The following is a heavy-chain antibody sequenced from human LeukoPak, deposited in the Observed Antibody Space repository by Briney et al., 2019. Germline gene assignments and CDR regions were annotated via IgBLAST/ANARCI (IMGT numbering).Heavy chain of an antibody. D-gene: IGHD2-2*01. CDR2: INHSGST. CDR3: ARAVGGYCSSTSCYAPKVLFDY. CDR1: GGSFSGYY. V-gene: IGHV4-34*01. J-gene: IGHJ4*02. Sequence: SETLSLTCAVYGGSFSGYYWSWIRQPPGKGLEWVGEINHSGSTNYNPSLKSRVTISVDTSKNQFSLKLSSVTAADTAVYYCARAVGGYCSSTSCYAPKVLFDYWGQGTLVTVSS.